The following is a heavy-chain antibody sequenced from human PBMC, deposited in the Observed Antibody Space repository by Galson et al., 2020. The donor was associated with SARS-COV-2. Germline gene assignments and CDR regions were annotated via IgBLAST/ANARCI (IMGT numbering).Heavy chain of an antibody. CDR1: GFTFDDYA. CDR3: AKLPILTGYQSDGMDV. D-gene: IGHD3-9*01. V-gene: IGHV3-9*01. CDR2: ISWNSGSI. Sequence: GGSLRLSCAASGFTFDDYAMHWVRQAPGKGLEWVSGISWNSGSIGYADSVKGRFTISRDNAKNSLYLQMNSLRAEDTALYYCAKLPILTGYQSDGMDVWGQGTTVTVSS. J-gene: IGHJ6*02.